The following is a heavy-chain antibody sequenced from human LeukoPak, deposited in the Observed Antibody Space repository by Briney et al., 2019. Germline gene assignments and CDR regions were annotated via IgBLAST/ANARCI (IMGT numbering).Heavy chain of an antibody. V-gene: IGHV3-21*03. CDR3: ARDCWDYGSGSYCGIDY. D-gene: IGHD3-10*01. CDR2: ITSSSNYI. J-gene: IGHJ4*02. Sequence: GGSLRLSCAASGFTFSSYNMNWVRQAPGKGLEWVSSITSSSNYIYYADSVKGRFAISRDNAKNSLYLQMNSLRAEDTTVYYCARDCWDYGSGSYCGIDYWGQGTLVTVSS. CDR1: GFTFSSYN.